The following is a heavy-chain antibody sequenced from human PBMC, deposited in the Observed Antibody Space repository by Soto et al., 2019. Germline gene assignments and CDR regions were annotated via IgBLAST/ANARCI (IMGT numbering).Heavy chain of an antibody. Sequence: ASVKVSCKASGYIFTSHGISWVRQAPGQGLEWMGRISTYNGNTKYAQKLQGRVTMTTDTSASIAYMELRSLRSDDTAVYYCARVVGARTYYYYGMDVWGQGTTVTVSS. J-gene: IGHJ6*02. V-gene: IGHV1-18*01. D-gene: IGHD1-26*01. CDR1: GYIFTSHG. CDR3: ARVVGARTYYYYGMDV. CDR2: ISTYNGNT.